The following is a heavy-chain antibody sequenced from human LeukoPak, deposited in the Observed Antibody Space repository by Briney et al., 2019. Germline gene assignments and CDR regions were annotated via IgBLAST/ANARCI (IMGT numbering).Heavy chain of an antibody. CDR2: IFHSGST. V-gene: IGHV4-38-2*02. D-gene: IGHD3-10*01. CDR1: GYSIVSAYY. Sequence: PSETLSLTCTVSGYSIVSAYYWSWIRQPPGKGLEWIGSIFHSGSTSYYPSLESRVTISIDTSKNQFSLKLTSVTAADTDVYYCARGLQVWSRDPFDYWGQGNLVTVSS. CDR3: ARGLQVWSRDPFDY. J-gene: IGHJ4*02.